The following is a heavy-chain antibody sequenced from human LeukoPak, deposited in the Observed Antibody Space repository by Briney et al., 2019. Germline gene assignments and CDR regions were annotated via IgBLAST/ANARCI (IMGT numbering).Heavy chain of an antibody. V-gene: IGHV3-48*01. J-gene: IGHJ3*02. CDR2: ISSSSSTI. CDR3: ARDIDRGWPHDAFDI. Sequence: GGSLRLSCAASGFTFSSYSMNWVRQAPGKGLEWVSYISSSSSTIYYADSVKGGFTISRDNAKNSLYLQMNSLRAADTAVYYCARDIDRGWPHDAFDIWGQGTMVTVSS. CDR1: GFTFSSYS. D-gene: IGHD6-19*01.